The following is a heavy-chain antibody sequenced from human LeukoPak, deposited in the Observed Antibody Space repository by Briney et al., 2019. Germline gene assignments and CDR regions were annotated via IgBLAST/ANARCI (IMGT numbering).Heavy chain of an antibody. CDR3: ARLDCSTSCYPRDAFDI. CDR1: GYSFTRYW. V-gene: IGHV5-51*01. J-gene: IGHJ3*02. Sequence: GESLKISCKGSGYSFTRYWIGWVRQMPGKGLEWMGIIYPRDSDTRYSPSFQGQVTISADKSISTAYPQWSRLKASDTAMYYCARLDCSTSCYPRDAFDIWGQGTMVSVSS. CDR2: IYPRDSDT. D-gene: IGHD2-2*01.